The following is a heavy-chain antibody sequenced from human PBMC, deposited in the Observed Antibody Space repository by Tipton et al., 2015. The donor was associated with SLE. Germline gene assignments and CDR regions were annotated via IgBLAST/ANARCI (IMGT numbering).Heavy chain of an antibody. D-gene: IGHD3-10*01. J-gene: IGHJ6*03. V-gene: IGHV4-59*01. Sequence: TLSLTCTVSNGSISSYYWSWIRQPPGKGLEWIGYIYYSESTNFNPSLKSRVTISLNTSKNQFSLKLSSVTAADTAVYYCAGYYNYMDVWGKGTTVTVSS. CDR1: NGSISSYY. CDR3: AGYYNYMDV. CDR2: IYYSEST.